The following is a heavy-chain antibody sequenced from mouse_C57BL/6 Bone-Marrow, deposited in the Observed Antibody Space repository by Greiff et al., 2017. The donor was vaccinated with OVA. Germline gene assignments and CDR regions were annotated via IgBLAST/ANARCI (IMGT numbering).Heavy chain of an antibody. V-gene: IGHV5-9*01. CDR3: ARGFYWYFDV. CDR2: ISGGGGNT. J-gene: IGHJ1*03. Sequence: VQLKESGGGLVKPGGSLKLSCAASGFTFSSYTMSWVRQTPEKRLEWVATISGGGGNTYYPDSVKGRFTISRDNAKNTLYLQMSSLRSEDTALYYCARGFYWYFDVWGTGTTVTVSS. CDR1: GFTFSSYT.